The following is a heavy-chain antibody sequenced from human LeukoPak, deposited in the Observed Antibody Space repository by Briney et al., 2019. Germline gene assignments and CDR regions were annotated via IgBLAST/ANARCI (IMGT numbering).Heavy chain of an antibody. J-gene: IGHJ1*01. CDR2: IIPIFGTA. Sequence: SVKVSCKASGGTFSSYAISWVRQAPGQGLEWMGGIIPIFGTANYAQKFQGRVTITADESTSTAYMELSSLRSEDTAVYYCAGSTVTRLAEYFQHWGQGTLVTVSS. D-gene: IGHD4-17*01. CDR3: AGSTVTRLAEYFQH. V-gene: IGHV1-69*13. CDR1: GGTFSSYA.